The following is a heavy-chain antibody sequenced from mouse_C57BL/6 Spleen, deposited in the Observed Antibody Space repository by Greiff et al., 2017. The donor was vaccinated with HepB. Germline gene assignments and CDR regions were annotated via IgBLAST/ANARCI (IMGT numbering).Heavy chain of an antibody. V-gene: IGHV3-6*01. CDR3: ANWDAFAY. CDR1: GYSITSGYY. CDR2: ISYDGSN. Sequence: VQLKESGPGLVKPSQSLSLTCSVTGYSITSGYYWNWIRQFPGNKLEWMGYISYDGSNNYNPSLKNRISITRDTSKNQFFLKLNSVTTEDTATYYCANWDAFAYWGQGTLVTVSA. J-gene: IGHJ3*01. D-gene: IGHD4-1*01.